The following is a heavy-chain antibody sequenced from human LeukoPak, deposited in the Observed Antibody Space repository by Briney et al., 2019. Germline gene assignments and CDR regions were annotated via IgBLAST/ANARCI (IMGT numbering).Heavy chain of an antibody. Sequence: PGGSLRLSCAASGFTFSSYGMHWVRQAPGKGLEWVAFIRYDGSNKYYADSVKGRFTISRDNSKNTLYLQMNSLRAEDTAVYYCAKDRRTSSYFDYWGQGTLVTVSS. CDR1: GFTFSSYG. CDR2: IRYDGSNK. V-gene: IGHV3-30*02. CDR3: AKDRRTSSYFDY. J-gene: IGHJ4*02. D-gene: IGHD2-2*01.